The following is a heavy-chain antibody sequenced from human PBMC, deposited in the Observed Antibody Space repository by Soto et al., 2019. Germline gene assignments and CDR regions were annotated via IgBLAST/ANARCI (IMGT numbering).Heavy chain of an antibody. Sequence: PXETLSLTCTVSGGSISSYYWSWIRQPAGKGLEWIGRIYTSGSTNYNPSLKSRVTMSVDTSKNQFSLKLSSVTAADTAVYYCARDYLLTAMANYYYYGMAVWGKGTTVTVSS. V-gene: IGHV4-4*07. CDR1: GGSISSYY. CDR2: IYTSGST. D-gene: IGHD5-18*01. J-gene: IGHJ6*04. CDR3: ARDYLLTAMANYYYYGMAV.